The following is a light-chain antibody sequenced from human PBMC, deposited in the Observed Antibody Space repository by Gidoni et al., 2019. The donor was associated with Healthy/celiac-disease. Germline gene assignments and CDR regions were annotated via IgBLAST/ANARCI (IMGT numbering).Light chain of an antibody. CDR3: QQYNNWPPWT. CDR1: PSVSSN. V-gene: IGKV3-15*01. CDR2: GAS. J-gene: IGKJ1*01. Sequence: IVMTQSPATLSASPGERATLSCRASPSVSSNLACYQQKPGQAPRLLIYGASSGSRTEFTLTTSSLQSEDFAVYYCQQYNNWPPWTFGQGTKVEIK.